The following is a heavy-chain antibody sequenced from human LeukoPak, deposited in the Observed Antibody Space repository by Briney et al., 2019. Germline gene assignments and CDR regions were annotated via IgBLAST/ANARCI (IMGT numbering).Heavy chain of an antibody. Sequence: GGSLRLSCAASGFTVSSNYMSWVRQAPGKGLEWVSVIYSGGSTYYADSVKGRFTISRDNSKNTLYLQMNSLRAEDTAVYYCAKDSPVYYYDSSGNDYWGQGTLVTVSS. D-gene: IGHD3-22*01. V-gene: IGHV3-53*01. CDR2: IYSGGST. CDR1: GFTVSSNY. J-gene: IGHJ4*02. CDR3: AKDSPVYYYDSSGNDY.